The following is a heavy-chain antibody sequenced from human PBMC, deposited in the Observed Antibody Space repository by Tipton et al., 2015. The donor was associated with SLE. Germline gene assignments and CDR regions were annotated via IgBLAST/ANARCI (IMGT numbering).Heavy chain of an antibody. D-gene: IGHD3-9*01. Sequence: TLSLTCTVSGDSISTYYWSWIRQPPGKGLEWIGYISYSGSTNYNPFLKSRVTISVDTSKNKFSLKLTSVTAADTAVYYCANYDILTGDLDYCGQGTLVTVSS. V-gene: IGHV4-59*03. CDR3: ANYDILTGDLDY. J-gene: IGHJ4*02. CDR1: GDSISTYY. CDR2: ISYSGST.